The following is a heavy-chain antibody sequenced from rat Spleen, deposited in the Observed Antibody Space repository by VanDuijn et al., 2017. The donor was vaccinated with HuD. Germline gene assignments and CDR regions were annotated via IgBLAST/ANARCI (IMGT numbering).Heavy chain of an antibody. V-gene: IGHV2-41*01. CDR3: ARDMSSLYVMDA. CDR2: IWNTGGT. J-gene: IGHJ4*01. D-gene: IGHD1-2*01. Sequence: QVQLKESGPGLVQPSQTLSLTCTVAGFSLTSYNVHWVRQPPGKGLEWMGVIWNTGGTRYNSALKSRLSISTDTSKRQVFLKMNSLQTEDTATYYCARDMSSLYVMDAWGRGASVTVSS. CDR1: GFSLTSYN.